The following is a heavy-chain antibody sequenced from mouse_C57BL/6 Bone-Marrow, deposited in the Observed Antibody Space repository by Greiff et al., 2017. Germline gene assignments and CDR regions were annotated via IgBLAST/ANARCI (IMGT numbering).Heavy chain of an antibody. Sequence: EVKLVESGGGLVKPGGSLKLSCAASGFTFSDYGMHWVRQAPEKGLEWVAYISSGSSTIYYADTVKGRFTISRDNAKNTLFLQMTSLRSEDAAMYCCVYDYDLSWFAYWGQGALVTVSA. D-gene: IGHD2-4*01. CDR1: GFTFSDYG. J-gene: IGHJ3*01. V-gene: IGHV5-17*01. CDR2: ISSGSSTI. CDR3: VYDYDLSWFAY.